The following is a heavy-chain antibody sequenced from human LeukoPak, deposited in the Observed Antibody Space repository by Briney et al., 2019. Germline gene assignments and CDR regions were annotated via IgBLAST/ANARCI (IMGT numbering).Heavy chain of an antibody. Sequence: GGSLRLSCAASGFTVSSSHMSWVRQAPGKGLEWVSVIYSGGSTYYADSVKGRFTISRDNSKNTLYLQMTSLRPEDTAVYYCVKAAGSWYGYFDYWGQGTLVTVSS. J-gene: IGHJ4*02. D-gene: IGHD6-13*01. CDR1: GFTVSSSH. CDR2: IYSGGST. CDR3: VKAAGSWYGYFDY. V-gene: IGHV3-53*05.